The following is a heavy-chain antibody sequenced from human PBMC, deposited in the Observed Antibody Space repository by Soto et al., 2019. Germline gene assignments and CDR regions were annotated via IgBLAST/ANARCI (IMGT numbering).Heavy chain of an antibody. CDR3: ARHIVDTSMTASFNY. J-gene: IGHJ4*02. Sequence: AESLKISCNTSGYSFLNYWIGWVRQMPWKGLEWMGIIYPGDSDARYSPSFQGQVTISADKSISTVYLQWSSLKASDTAMYYCARHIVDTSMTASFNYWGQGTQVTVSS. V-gene: IGHV5-51*01. CDR1: GYSFLNYW. CDR2: IYPGDSDA. D-gene: IGHD5-18*01.